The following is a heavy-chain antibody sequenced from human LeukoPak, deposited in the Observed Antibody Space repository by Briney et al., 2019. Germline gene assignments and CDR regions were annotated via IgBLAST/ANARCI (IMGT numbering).Heavy chain of an antibody. CDR2: IYYSGRT. CDR1: GGSISSYY. V-gene: IGHV4-59*01. CDR3: AREATQRRYFDSDYGMDV. Sequence: NSSETLSLTCTVSGGSISSYYGSWIRQPPGKGLEWIGYIYYSGRTNYNPSLKSRVTISVDTSKNQFSLKLSSVTAADTAVYYCAREATQRRYFDSDYGMDVWGQGTTVTVSS. J-gene: IGHJ6*02. D-gene: IGHD3-9*01.